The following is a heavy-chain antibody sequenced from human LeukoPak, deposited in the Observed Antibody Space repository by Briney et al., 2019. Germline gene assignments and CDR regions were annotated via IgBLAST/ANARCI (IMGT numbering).Heavy chain of an antibody. J-gene: IGHJ4*02. CDR1: GFTFSSYG. CDR3: ASPTAVTTTIDDY. CDR2: IRYDGSNK. V-gene: IGHV3-30*02. Sequence: PGGSLRLSCAASGFTFSSYGMHWVRQAPGKGLEWVAFIRYDGSNKYYADSVKGRFTISRDNSKNTLYLQMNSLRAEDTAVYYCASPTAVTTTIDDYWGQGTLVTVSS. D-gene: IGHD5-24*01.